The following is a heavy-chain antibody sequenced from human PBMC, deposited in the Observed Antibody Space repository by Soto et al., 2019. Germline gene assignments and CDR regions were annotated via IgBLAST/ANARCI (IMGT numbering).Heavy chain of an antibody. D-gene: IGHD3-22*01. V-gene: IGHV3-15*01. J-gene: IGHJ4*02. CDR2: IKSKTDGGTT. CDR3: TTDRYYYDSSGSHY. Sequence: GGSLRLSCAASGFTFSNARMSWVRQAPGKGLEWVGRIKSKTDGGTTDYAAPVKGRFTISRDDSKNTLYLQMNSLKTEDTAVYYCTTDRYYYDSSGSHYWGQGTLVTVSS. CDR1: GFTFSNAR.